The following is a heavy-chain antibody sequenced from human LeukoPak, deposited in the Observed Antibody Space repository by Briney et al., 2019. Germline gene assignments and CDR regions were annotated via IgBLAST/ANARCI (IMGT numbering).Heavy chain of an antibody. CDR2: IYYSGST. J-gene: IGHJ4*02. CDR3: ARATYYYDSSGYYYLDY. D-gene: IGHD3-22*01. CDR1: GGSISSYY. Sequence: SSETLSLTCTVSGGSISSYYWSWIRQPPGKRLEWIGYIYYSGSTNHNPSLKSRDTISVDTSKNQFSLKLSSVTAADTAVYYCARATYYYDSSGYYYLDYWGQGTLVTVSS. V-gene: IGHV4-59*01.